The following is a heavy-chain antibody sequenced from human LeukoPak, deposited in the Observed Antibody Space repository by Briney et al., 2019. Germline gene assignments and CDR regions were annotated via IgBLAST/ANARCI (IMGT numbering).Heavy chain of an antibody. D-gene: IGHD3-10*01. CDR2: YSGST. Sequence: SETLSLTCTVSGGSINSYYWSWIRQPPGQGLEWIGYYSGSTNYNPSLKRRVTISVDTSKNQSSLKLSFVTAADTAVYYCARGRSSMVRGYYYYYMDVWGKGTTVTISS. CDR3: ARGRSSMVRGYYYYYMDV. J-gene: IGHJ6*03. V-gene: IGHV4-59*01. CDR1: GGSINSYY.